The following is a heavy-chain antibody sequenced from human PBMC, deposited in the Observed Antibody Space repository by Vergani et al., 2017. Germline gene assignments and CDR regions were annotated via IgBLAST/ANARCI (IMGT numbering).Heavy chain of an antibody. CDR2: ISGSGGST. D-gene: IGHD2-8*01. Sequence: EVQLLESGGGLVQPGGSLRLSCAASGFTFSSYAMSWVRQAPGKGREWVSAISGSGGSTYYADSVKGRFTISRDNSNNTLYLQMNSLRAEDTAVYYCANPVLYCTNGVCVDYWGQGTLVTVSS. CDR3: ANPVLYCTNGVCVDY. CDR1: GFTFSSYA. J-gene: IGHJ4*02. V-gene: IGHV3-23*01.